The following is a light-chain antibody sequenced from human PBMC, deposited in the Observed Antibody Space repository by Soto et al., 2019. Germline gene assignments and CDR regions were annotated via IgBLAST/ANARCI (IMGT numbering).Light chain of an antibody. CDR2: SNN. CDR1: SSNIGSNT. CDR3: AEWDDCLNGLYV. J-gene: IGLJ1*01. Sequence: QSVLTQPPSASGTPGQRVTISCSGSSSNIGSNTVNWYQQLPGTAPKLLIYSNNQRPSGVPDRFSGSKSGTSASLAISGLQSEDEADYYCAEWDDCLNGLYVFGTGNKVTVL. V-gene: IGLV1-44*01.